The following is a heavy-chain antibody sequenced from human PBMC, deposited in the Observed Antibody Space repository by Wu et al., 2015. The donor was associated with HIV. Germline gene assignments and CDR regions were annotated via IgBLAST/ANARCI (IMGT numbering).Heavy chain of an antibody. Sequence: QVQLVQSGAEVKKPGSSVKVSCKASGGTFSSYAISWVRQAPGQGLEWMGRIIPIFSTANYAQKFQGRVTITADESTSTAYMELSSLRSEDTAVYYCASRTEWIQRNGWRYYFDYWGQGTLVTGLL. CDR1: GGTFSSYA. D-gene: IGHD5-18*01. CDR3: ASRTEWIQRNGWRYYFDY. V-gene: IGHV1-69*13. J-gene: IGHJ4*02. CDR2: IIPIFSTA.